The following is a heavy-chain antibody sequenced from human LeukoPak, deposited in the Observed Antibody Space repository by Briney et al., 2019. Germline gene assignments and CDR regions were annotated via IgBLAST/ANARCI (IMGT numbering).Heavy chain of an antibody. CDR3: AKIGPLYSSGWYVVNYFDY. J-gene: IGHJ4*02. D-gene: IGHD6-19*01. CDR2: ISGSGGST. Sequence: GSLRLSFAASGFTFSSYAMSWVRQAPGKGLEWVSAISGSGGSTYYADSVKGRFTISRDNSKNTLHLQMNSLRAEDTAVYYCAKIGPLYSSGWYVVNYFDYWGQGTLVTVSS. CDR1: GFTFSSYA. V-gene: IGHV3-23*01.